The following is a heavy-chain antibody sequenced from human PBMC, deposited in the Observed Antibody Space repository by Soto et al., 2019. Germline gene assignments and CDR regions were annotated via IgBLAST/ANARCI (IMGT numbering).Heavy chain of an antibody. D-gene: IGHD2-15*01. CDR1: GFSLSTSEVG. CDR3: ARMVGDDLLSEAWFDP. J-gene: IGHJ5*02. V-gene: IGHV2-5*02. Sequence: SGPTLVNPTQTLTLTCTFSGFSLSTSEVGVGWIRQPPGKALELLGIIYWDDDKRYSPLLNKRLTITKDTSKNQVVLTMTNMDSVDTGTYYCARMVGDDLLSEAWFDPWGQGTLVTFSS. CDR2: IYWDDDK.